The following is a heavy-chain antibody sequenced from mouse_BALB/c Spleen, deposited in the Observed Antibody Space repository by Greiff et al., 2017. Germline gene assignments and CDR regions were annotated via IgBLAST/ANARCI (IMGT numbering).Heavy chain of an antibody. CDR1: GFNIKDYY. Sequence: VQLQQSGAELVRPGALVKLSCKASGFNIKDYYMHWVKQRPEQGLEWIGRIDPANGNTKYDPKFQGKATITADTSSNTAYLQLSSLTSEDTAVYYCARLGDYDEAFAYWGQGTLVTVSA. D-gene: IGHD2-4*01. CDR3: ARLGDYDEAFAY. V-gene: IGHV14-1*02. CDR2: IDPANGNT. J-gene: IGHJ3*01.